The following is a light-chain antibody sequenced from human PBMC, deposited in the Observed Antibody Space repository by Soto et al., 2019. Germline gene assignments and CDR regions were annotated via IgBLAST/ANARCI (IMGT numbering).Light chain of an antibody. CDR3: SSSTDINTWV. Sequence: QSALSQPASVSGSPRQSITITCTGSSTDIGAYNHVSWYQQHPGKAPKLIIYEVSNWPSGVSYRFSGSKSGNTASLTISGLQAEDEADYYCSSSTDINTWVFGGGTKVTVL. CDR2: EVS. V-gene: IGLV2-14*01. J-gene: IGLJ3*02. CDR1: STDIGAYNH.